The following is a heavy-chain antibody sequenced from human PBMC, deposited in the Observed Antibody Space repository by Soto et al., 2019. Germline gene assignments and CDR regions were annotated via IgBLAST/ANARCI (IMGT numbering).Heavy chain of an antibody. CDR1: GFTFSNAW. J-gene: IGHJ4*02. Sequence: EVQLVESGGGLVKPGGSLRLPCAASGFTFSNAWLTWVRQAPGKGLEWVGTIKSSSDGGTADYAAPVKGRFTISRDDSKNTRYLQMNSLTSDDTAVYYCTIGGGSNWGQGTRVTVSS. V-gene: IGHV3-15*05. CDR2: IKSSSDGGTA. D-gene: IGHD3-16*01. CDR3: TIGGGSN.